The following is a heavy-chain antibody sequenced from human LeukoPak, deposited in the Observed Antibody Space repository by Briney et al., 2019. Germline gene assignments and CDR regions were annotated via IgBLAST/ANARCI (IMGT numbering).Heavy chain of an antibody. CDR1: GFTFSSYE. CDR3: ARLYSSSSGLRTSDY. D-gene: IGHD6-6*01. CDR2: ISSRGTTT. J-gene: IGHJ4*02. V-gene: IGHV3-48*03. Sequence: GGSLRLSCAASGFTFSSYEMNWVRQAPGQGLEWVSYISSRGTTTYYADSVKGRFTISRDDAKNSMYLHMNSLRVEDTAVYYCARLYSSSSGLRTSDYWGQGTLVTGSS.